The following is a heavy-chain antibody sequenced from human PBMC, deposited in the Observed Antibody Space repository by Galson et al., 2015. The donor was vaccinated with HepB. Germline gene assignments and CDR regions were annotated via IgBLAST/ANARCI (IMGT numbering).Heavy chain of an antibody. V-gene: IGHV3-23*01. CDR1: GFTFSSYA. Sequence: SLRLSCAASGFTFSSYAMSWVRQAPGKGLEWVSAISGSGGSTYYADSVKGRFTISRDNSKNTLYLQMNSLRAEDTAVYYCANWPGIAVAGDAFDIWGQGTMVTVSS. D-gene: IGHD6-19*01. CDR3: ANWPGIAVAGDAFDI. J-gene: IGHJ3*02. CDR2: ISGSGGST.